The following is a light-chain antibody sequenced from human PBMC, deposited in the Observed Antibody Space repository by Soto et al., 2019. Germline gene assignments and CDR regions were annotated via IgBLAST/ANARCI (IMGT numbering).Light chain of an antibody. Sequence: DIQMTQSPSSLSASLGDVVSIACRASQSISSYLNWYQQKPGKAPKLLIYGASSLQSGVPSRFSGSGSGADFTLTITTLQPEDFATYYCQQSHTTPISFGQGTRLEIK. CDR3: QQSHTTPIS. J-gene: IGKJ5*01. CDR1: QSISSY. CDR2: GAS. V-gene: IGKV1-39*01.